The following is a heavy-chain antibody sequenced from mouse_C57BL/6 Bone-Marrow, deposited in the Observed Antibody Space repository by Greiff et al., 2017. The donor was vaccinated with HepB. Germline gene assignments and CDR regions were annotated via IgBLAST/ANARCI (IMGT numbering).Heavy chain of an antibody. V-gene: IGHV5-4*01. D-gene: IGHD1-1*01. Sequence: EVKLVESGGGLVKPGGSLKLSCAASGFTFSSYAMSWVRQTPEKRLEWVATISDGGSYTYYPDNVKGRFTISRDNAKNNLYLQMSHLKSEDTAMYYCARDRDYYGSSSPWFAYWGQGTLVTVSA. J-gene: IGHJ3*01. CDR2: ISDGGSYT. CDR1: GFTFSSYA. CDR3: ARDRDYYGSSSPWFAY.